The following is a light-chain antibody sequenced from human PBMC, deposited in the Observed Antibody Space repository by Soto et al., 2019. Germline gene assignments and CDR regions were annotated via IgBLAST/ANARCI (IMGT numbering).Light chain of an antibody. J-gene: IGKJ2*01. CDR1: QSISAH. Sequence: DIQMTQSPSSLSASVGDRATITCRASQSISAHLNWYQQKPGTAPKVLIYAASTLQSGVTPRFSGSGSGTDFTLTISSLQPEDFATYYCQQSYSTPFYTFGQGTKVDIK. CDR3: QQSYSTPFYT. V-gene: IGKV1-39*01. CDR2: AAS.